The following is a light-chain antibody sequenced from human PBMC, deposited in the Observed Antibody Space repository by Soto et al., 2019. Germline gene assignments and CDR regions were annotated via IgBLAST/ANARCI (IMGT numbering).Light chain of an antibody. J-gene: IGKJ4*01. CDR2: DAS. V-gene: IGKV1-39*01. CDR3: PQSFSTPLS. Sequence: DIQMTQSPSSLSASVGDRVTISCRASQSVNKYLNWYQQKPGNVPTLLIYDASTLQGGVPSRLNGSGFGKDLTFTISNLQPEDFATYHCPQSFSTPLSVGGGTKVDIK. CDR1: QSVNKY.